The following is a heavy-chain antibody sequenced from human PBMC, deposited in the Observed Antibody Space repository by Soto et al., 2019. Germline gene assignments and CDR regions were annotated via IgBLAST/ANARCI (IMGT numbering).Heavy chain of an antibody. CDR3: ARGWYDILTGDAFDI. CDR1: GGSISSSSYY. V-gene: IGHV4-39*01. D-gene: IGHD3-9*01. J-gene: IGHJ3*02. Sequence: QLQLQEAGPGLVKPSETLSLTCTVSGGSISSSSYYWGWIRQPPGKGLEWIGSIYYSGSTYYNPSLKSRVTIAVDTSKNQFSLKLSSVTAADTAVYYCARGWYDILTGDAFDIWGQGTMVTVSS. CDR2: IYYSGST.